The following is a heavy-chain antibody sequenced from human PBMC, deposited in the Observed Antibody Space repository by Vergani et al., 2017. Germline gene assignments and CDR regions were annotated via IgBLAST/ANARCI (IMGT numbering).Heavy chain of an antibody. CDR1: GGSISSSSYY. J-gene: IGHJ4*02. CDR3: ARLLWFGELLALYYFDY. V-gene: IGHV4-39*01. Sequence: QLQLQESGPGLVKPSETLSLTCTVSGGSISSSSYYWGWIRQPPGKGLEWIGSIYYRGSTYYNPSLKSRVTISVDTSKNQFSLKLSSVTAADTAVYYCARLLWFGELLALYYFDYWGQGTLVTVSS. D-gene: IGHD3-10*01. CDR2: IYYRGST.